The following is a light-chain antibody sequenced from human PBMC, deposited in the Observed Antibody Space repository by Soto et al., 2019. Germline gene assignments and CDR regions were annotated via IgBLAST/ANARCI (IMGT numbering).Light chain of an antibody. Sequence: DIQMTQSPSTLSASVGDRVTITCRASQSISSWLAWYQQKPGKAPKALIYKASILESGVPSRFSGSGSGTEFTLTINILQPDDFATDYCQQYHRYPVTFGGGTKVAIK. J-gene: IGKJ4*01. V-gene: IGKV1-5*03. CDR3: QQYHRYPVT. CDR1: QSISSW. CDR2: KAS.